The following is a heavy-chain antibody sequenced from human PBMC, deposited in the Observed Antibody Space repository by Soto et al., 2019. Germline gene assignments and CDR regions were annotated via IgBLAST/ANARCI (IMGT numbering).Heavy chain of an antibody. Sequence: EVQLVESGGGLVQPGGSLRLSCAASGFTVRSNYMSWVRQAPGKGLEWVSVIYSGGNTYYADSVKGRFTFSRDNSKNMLYLQMSSLRAEDTGVYYCARDPGSSGWLAFDIGGQGTMVTVSS. J-gene: IGHJ3*02. CDR2: IYSGGNT. V-gene: IGHV3-66*01. D-gene: IGHD6-19*01. CDR1: GFTVRSNY. CDR3: ARDPGSSGWLAFDI.